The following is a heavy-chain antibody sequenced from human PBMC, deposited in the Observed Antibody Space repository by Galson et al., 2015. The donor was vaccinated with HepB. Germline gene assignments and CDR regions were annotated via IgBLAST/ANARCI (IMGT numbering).Heavy chain of an antibody. J-gene: IGHJ4*02. CDR3: AKDYYDSNGYYFGRFDY. D-gene: IGHD3-22*01. CDR1: GFTFSSYG. V-gene: IGHV3-30*18. CDR2: ISYDGSNK. Sequence: SLRLSCAASGFTFSSYGMHWVRQAPGKGLEWVAVISYDGSNKYYADSVKGRFTISRDNSKNTLYLQMNSLRAEDTAVYYCAKDYYDSNGYYFGRFDYWGQGTLVTVSS.